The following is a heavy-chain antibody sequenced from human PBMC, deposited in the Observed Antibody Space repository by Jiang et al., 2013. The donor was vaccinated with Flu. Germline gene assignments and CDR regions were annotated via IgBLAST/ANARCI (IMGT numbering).Heavy chain of an antibody. J-gene: IGHJ6*02. CDR2: INHSGST. D-gene: IGHD1-26*01. CDR1: GGSFSGYY. Sequence: LLKPSETLSRTCAVYGGSFSGYYWSWIRQPPGKGLEWIGEINHSGSTNYNPSLKSRVTISVDTSKNQFSLKLSSVTAADTAVYYCAGAAVGSYGMDVWGQGTTVTVSS. CDR3: AGAAVGSYGMDV. V-gene: IGHV4-34*01.